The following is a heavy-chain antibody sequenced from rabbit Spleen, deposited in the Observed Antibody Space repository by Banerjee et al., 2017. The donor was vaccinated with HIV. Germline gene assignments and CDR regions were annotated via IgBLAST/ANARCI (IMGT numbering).Heavy chain of an antibody. CDR3: ARDTSSSFSSYGMDL. Sequence: QERLVESGGGLVKPEGSLKLSCTASGFSFSNNYVMCWVRQAPGKGLEWIACINTSDGDTDYANWPKGRFTISKTSSTTVTLQMTSLTAADTATYFCARDTSSSFSSYGMDLWGQGTLVTVS. CDR2: INTSDGDT. V-gene: IGHV1S45*01. CDR1: GFSFSNNYV. J-gene: IGHJ6*01. D-gene: IGHD1-1*01.